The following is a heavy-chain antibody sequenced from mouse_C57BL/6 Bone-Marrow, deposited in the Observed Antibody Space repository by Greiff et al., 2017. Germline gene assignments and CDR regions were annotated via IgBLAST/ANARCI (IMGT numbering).Heavy chain of an antibody. CDR1: GFTFSSYA. CDR2: ISDGGSYT. Sequence: EVKLVESGGGLVKPGGSLKLSCAASGFTFSSYAMSWVRQTPEKRLEWVATISDGGSYTYYPDNVKGRFTIARDNAKNNLYLQMSHLKSEDTAMYYCARADGYYLGFAYWGQGTLVTVSA. J-gene: IGHJ3*01. D-gene: IGHD2-3*01. V-gene: IGHV5-4*03. CDR3: ARADGYYLGFAY.